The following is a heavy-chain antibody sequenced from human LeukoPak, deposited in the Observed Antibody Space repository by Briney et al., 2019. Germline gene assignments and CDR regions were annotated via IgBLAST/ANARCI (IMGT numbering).Heavy chain of an antibody. CDR3: ARERTSYGDYGKFDY. CDR1: GFTFSDYY. J-gene: IGHJ4*02. D-gene: IGHD4-17*01. CDR2: IRSSGSTI. V-gene: IGHV3-11*04. Sequence: GGSLRLSCAASGFTFSDYYMSWIRQAPGKGLEWVSCIRSSGSTIDYADSVKGRFTISRDNAKNSLYLQMNSLRAEDTAVYYCARERTSYGDYGKFDYWGQGTLVTVTS.